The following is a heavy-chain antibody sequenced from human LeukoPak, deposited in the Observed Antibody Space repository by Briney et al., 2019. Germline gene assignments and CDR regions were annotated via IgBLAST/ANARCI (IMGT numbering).Heavy chain of an antibody. Sequence: ASVKVSCKASGGTFSSYAISWVRQAPGQGLEWMGGIIPIFGTANYAQKFQGRVTITADESTSTAYMELSSLRSEDTAVYYCARGSNKYSSGWYDYWGQGTLVTVSS. D-gene: IGHD6-19*01. CDR1: GGTFSSYA. CDR2: IIPIFGTA. CDR3: ARGSNKYSSGWYDY. V-gene: IGHV1-69*13. J-gene: IGHJ4*02.